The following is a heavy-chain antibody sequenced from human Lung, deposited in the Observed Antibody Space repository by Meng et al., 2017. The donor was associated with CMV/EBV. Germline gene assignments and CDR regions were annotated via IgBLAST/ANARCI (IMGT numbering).Heavy chain of an antibody. J-gene: IGHJ4*02. V-gene: IGHV4-34*01. CDR1: GGSLSGYY. CDR2: INYSGTT. CDR3: ARAYCSSTSCPEGY. Sequence: SXTXSLXCAVYGGSLSGYYWSWIRQPPGKGLELIAEINYSGTTNYSPSLKSRVTISLHSSKNQFSLNLNSVTAADTAVYYCARAYCSSTSCPEGYWGQGSLVTVSS. D-gene: IGHD2-2*01.